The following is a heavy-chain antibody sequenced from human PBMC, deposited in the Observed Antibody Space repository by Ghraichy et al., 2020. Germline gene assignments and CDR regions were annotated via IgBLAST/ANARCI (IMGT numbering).Heavy chain of an antibody. V-gene: IGHV3-7*03. CDR3: ARDAGLDY. Sequence: GGSLRLSCAASGFTFSNYWMAWVRQAPGRGLEWVANIKPDGGETYFRDSVMGRFAIFRDNAKNSLYLQMNSLRAEDTALYYCARDAGLDYWGQGTLVTVSS. CDR2: IKPDGGET. J-gene: IGHJ4*02. CDR1: GFTFSNYW.